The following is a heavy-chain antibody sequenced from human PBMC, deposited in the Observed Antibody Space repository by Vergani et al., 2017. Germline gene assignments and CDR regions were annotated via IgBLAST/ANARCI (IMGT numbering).Heavy chain of an antibody. CDR2: PYTSGST. CDR1: GGSISTGSYY. J-gene: IGHJ3*02. D-gene: IGHD6-13*01. V-gene: IGHV4-61*02. Sequence: HVQLQESGPGLVKPSQTLSLTCTVSGGSISTGSYYWSWFRQPAGKGLGWFGHPYTSGSTNYNPSPKSQVPISVDTSKNQFSLNLSSVSAADTAVDYFAGDGSGWYRWADAFDIWGQGTMVTVSS. CDR3: AGDGSGWYRWADAFDI.